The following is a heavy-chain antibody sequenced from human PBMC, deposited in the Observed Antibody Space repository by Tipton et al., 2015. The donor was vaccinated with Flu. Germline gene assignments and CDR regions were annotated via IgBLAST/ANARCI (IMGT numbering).Heavy chain of an antibody. V-gene: IGHV4-31*03. CDR1: GAPITSGGYH. CDR3: ARESIYASEY. CDR2: ISDSGST. D-gene: IGHD2/OR15-2a*01. J-gene: IGHJ4*02. Sequence: TLSLTCTVSGAPITSGGYHWAWIRQFPGKGLEWIGYISDSGSTYYNPSLKSRLTISRDTTKRQFSLNLSSVTAADTAVYFCARESIYASEYWGRGILVSVSS.